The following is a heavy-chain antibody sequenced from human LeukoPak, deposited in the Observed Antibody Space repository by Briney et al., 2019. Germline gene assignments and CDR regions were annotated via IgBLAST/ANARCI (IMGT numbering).Heavy chain of an antibody. CDR2: IIPSGGST. Sequence: DSLKVSCKASGYTFTSYYMHWVRQAPGQGLEWMGIIIPSGGSTSYAQKFQGRVTMNRDTSTSTVYMELSSLRSEDTAVYYCARQYYYGSGSYVRANYYYYGMDVWGQGTTVTVSS. CDR1: GYTFTSYY. D-gene: IGHD3-10*01. CDR3: ARQYYYGSGSYVRANYYYYGMDV. J-gene: IGHJ6*02. V-gene: IGHV1-46*01.